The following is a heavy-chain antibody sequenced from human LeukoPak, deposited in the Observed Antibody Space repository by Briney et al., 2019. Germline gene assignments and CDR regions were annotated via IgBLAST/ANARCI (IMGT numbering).Heavy chain of an antibody. CDR1: GFTFSSFS. D-gene: IGHD5-18*01. CDR3: ARDRQLWLVSDY. J-gene: IGHJ4*02. CDR2: IKQDGSEK. V-gene: IGHV3-7*01. Sequence: GGSLRLSCAPSGFTFSSFSMNWVRQAPGKGLEWVANIKQDGSEKYYVDSVKGRFTISRDNAKNSLYLQMNSLRAEDTAVYYCARDRQLWLVSDYWGQGTLVTVSS.